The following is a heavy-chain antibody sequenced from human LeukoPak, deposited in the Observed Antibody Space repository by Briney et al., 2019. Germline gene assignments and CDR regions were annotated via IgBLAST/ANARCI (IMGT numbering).Heavy chain of an antibody. CDR1: GLTFSSYG. Sequence: GGSLRLSCAASGLTFSSYGMHWVRQAPGKGLEWVAVISYDGSNKYYADSVKGRFTISRDNSKNTLYLQMNSLRAEDTAVYYCARPRRATMVRGVKRWDHYELDYWGQGTLVTVSS. CDR3: ARPRRATMVRGVKRWDHYELDY. J-gene: IGHJ4*02. CDR2: ISYDGSNK. D-gene: IGHD3-10*01. V-gene: IGHV3-30*03.